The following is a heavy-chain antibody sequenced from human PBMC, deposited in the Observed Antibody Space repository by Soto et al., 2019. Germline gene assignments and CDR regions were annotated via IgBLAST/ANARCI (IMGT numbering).Heavy chain of an antibody. V-gene: IGHV3-33*01. CDR3: ARDRVFWGGYYIVQGLDY. CDR1: GFTFSSYG. J-gene: IGHJ4*02. CDR2: IWYDGSNK. Sequence: QVQLVESGGGVVQPGRSLRLSCAASGFTFSSYGMHWVRQAPGKGLEWVAVIWYDGSNKYYADSVKGRFTISRDNSKNPLYLHMNSVRAEGTAVYYCARDRVFWGGYYIVQGLDYWGQGTLVTVSS. D-gene: IGHD3-3*01.